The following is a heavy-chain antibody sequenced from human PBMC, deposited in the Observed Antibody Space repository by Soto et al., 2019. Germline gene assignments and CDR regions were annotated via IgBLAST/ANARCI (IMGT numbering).Heavy chain of an antibody. CDR3: AKDRGDYDFWSGFPYLNYYYGMDV. J-gene: IGHJ6*02. Sequence: EGSLRLSCAASRFTFSSYAMSWVRQAPGKGLEWVSAISGSGGSTYYADSVKGRFTISRDNSKNTLYLQMNSLRAEDTAVYYCAKDRGDYDFWSGFPYLNYYYGMDVWGQGTTVTVSS. CDR1: RFTFSSYA. D-gene: IGHD3-3*01. V-gene: IGHV3-23*01. CDR2: ISGSGGST.